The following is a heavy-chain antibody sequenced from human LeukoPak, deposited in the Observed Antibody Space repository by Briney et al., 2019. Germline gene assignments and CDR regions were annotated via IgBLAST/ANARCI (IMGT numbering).Heavy chain of an antibody. D-gene: IGHD3-10*01. CDR1: GGSISSYY. V-gene: IGHV4-59*08. CDR3: ARHSRSVDYGSGSYTWDY. CDR2: IYYSGST. Sequence: SETLSLTCTVSGGSISSYYWSWIRQPPGKGLEWIGYIYYSGSTNYNPSLKSRVTISVDTSRNQFSLNLSSVTAADTAVYYCARHSRSVDYGSGSYTWDYWGQGTLVTVSS. J-gene: IGHJ4*02.